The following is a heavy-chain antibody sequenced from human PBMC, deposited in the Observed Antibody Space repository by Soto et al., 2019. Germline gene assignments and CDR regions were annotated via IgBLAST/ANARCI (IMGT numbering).Heavy chain of an antibody. D-gene: IGHD2-15*01. V-gene: IGHV3-23*01. Sequence: PGGSLRLSCAASGFTFSSSAMSWVRQAPGKGLEWVSSISGSGGSTYYADSVRGRFTISRDNSKNTLYLQMNSLRAEDTAVYCCAGGSRKYYFDYWGPGTLVTVSS. CDR2: ISGSGGST. CDR1: GFTFSSSA. CDR3: AGGSRKYYFDY. J-gene: IGHJ4*02.